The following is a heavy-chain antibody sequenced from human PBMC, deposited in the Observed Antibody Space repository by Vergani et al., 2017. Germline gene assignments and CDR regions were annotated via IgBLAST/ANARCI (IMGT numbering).Heavy chain of an antibody. V-gene: IGHV3-9*01. Sequence: EVQLVESGGGLVQPGRSLRLSCAASGFTFDDYAMHWVRQAPGKGLEWVSGISWNSGSIGYADSVKGRFTISRDNAKNSLYLQMNSLRAEDTAVYYCARDEGDIVVVPAAIDYWGQGTLVTVSS. J-gene: IGHJ4*02. D-gene: IGHD2-2*01. CDR1: GFTFDDYA. CDR3: ARDEGDIVVVPAAIDY. CDR2: ISWNSGSI.